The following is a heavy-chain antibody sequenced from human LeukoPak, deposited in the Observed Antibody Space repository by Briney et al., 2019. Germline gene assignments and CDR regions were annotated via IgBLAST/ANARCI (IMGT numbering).Heavy chain of an antibody. CDR1: GGSINNYY. Sequence: SETLSLTCTVSGGSINNYYWSWIRQPPGKGLEWIGYISYSGSTNYNPPLKSRVTMSVDTSKNQFSLNLSSVTAGDTAVYYCTKHRYSMNVWGQGTTVTVSS. V-gene: IGHV4-59*08. J-gene: IGHJ6*02. CDR3: TKHRYSMNV. CDR2: ISYSGST.